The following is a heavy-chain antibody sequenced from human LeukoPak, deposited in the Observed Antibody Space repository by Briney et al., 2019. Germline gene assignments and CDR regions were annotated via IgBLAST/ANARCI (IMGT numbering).Heavy chain of an antibody. D-gene: IGHD5-18*01. V-gene: IGHV4-39*01. Sequence: PSGTLSLNCTVSGDSMSSSSVYYWGWIRQAPGKGLEWIGSIYDTGNTHYSPTLQSRVSIYLEKSQNQFSLKLTSVTAADTAVYYCARLRGYSYAADPWGRGTLVTVSS. CDR1: GDSMSSSSVYY. CDR2: IYDTGNT. CDR3: ARLRGYSYAADP. J-gene: IGHJ5*02.